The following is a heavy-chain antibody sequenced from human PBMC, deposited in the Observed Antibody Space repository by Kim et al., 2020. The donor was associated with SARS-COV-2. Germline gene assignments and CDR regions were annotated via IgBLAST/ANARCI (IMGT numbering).Heavy chain of an antibody. Sequence: SVKVSCKASGGTFSSYAISWVRQAPGQGLEWMGGIIPIFGTANYAQKFQGRVTITADESTSTAYMELSSLRSEDTAVYYCAREDTYYYGSGSYSPFDYWGQGTLVTVSS. CDR2: IIPIFGTA. J-gene: IGHJ4*02. CDR1: GGTFSSYA. CDR3: AREDTYYYGSGSYSPFDY. V-gene: IGHV1-69*13. D-gene: IGHD3-10*01.